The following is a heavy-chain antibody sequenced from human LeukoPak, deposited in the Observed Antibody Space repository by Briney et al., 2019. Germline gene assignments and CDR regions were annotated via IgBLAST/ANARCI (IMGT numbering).Heavy chain of an antibody. CDR3: ARVRSTSWYGYFDY. V-gene: IGHV3-33*08. CDR1: GFTFSSYG. D-gene: IGHD6-13*01. Sequence: PGGSLRLSCAASGFTFSSYGLHWVRQAPSQGLEWVGFIWYDARNQYYADSVKGRFTISRDNSKNTLYLQMNSLRAEDTAVYYCARVRSTSWYGYFDYWGQGTLVTVSS. CDR2: IWYDARNQ. J-gene: IGHJ4*02.